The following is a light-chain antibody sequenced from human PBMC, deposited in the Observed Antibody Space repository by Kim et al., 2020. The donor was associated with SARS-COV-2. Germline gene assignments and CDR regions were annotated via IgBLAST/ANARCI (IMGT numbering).Light chain of an antibody. Sequence: DFQMTQSPSSLSASVGDRVTITCRASQAISNYLAWYQQHPGKVPKLLVYAASNLESGVPSRFSGRGSGTHFTLTISSLQPEDVATYYCHSYSSGTWAFGQGTKVDIK. V-gene: IGKV1-27*01. CDR3: HSYSSGTWA. CDR2: AAS. CDR1: QAISNY. J-gene: IGKJ1*01.